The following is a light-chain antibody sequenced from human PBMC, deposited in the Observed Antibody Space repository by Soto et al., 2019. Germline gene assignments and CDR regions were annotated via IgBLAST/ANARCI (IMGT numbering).Light chain of an antibody. Sequence: QSVLTQPASMSGSPGQSITISCTGTSSDVGGYNYVSWYQQHPGKAPKLLIFEVSNRPSGVSTRFSGSKSGSTASLTISGLQAEDEADYYCSSYTSSSTLVFGTETKLTVL. CDR3: SSYTSSSTLV. V-gene: IGLV2-14*01. J-gene: IGLJ1*01. CDR1: SSDVGGYNY. CDR2: EVS.